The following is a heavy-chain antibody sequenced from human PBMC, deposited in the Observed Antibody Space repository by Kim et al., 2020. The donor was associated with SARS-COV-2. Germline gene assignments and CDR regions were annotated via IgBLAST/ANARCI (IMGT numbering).Heavy chain of an antibody. CDR1: GFPFSYYA. CDR2: ISYDGSDK. V-gene: IGHV3-30*03. Sequence: GGSLRLSCAASGFPFSYYAMHWVRQAPGKGLEWVAVISYDGSDKFYADSVKGRIIISRDNSQNTLYVHMSSLRVEDTAVYYCARGLYSGSYWTHGTGFDTWGQGTLVSVSS. D-gene: IGHD1-26*01. CDR3: ARGLYSGSYWTHGTGFDT. J-gene: IGHJ4*02.